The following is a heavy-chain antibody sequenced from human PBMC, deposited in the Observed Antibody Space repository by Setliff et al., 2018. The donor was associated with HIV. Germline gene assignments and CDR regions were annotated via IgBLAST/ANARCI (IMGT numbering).Heavy chain of an antibody. CDR3: AKDRVAYCSTDCYPFDY. Sequence: GGSLRLSCAASGFTFSSYFMHWVRQAPGKGLEYVSAISSNGGSTYYADSVKGRFIVSRDNSKNFLFLQMDSLTTEDSGFYFCAKDRVAYCSTDCYPFDYWGQGTLVTVSS. V-gene: IGHV3-64*02. J-gene: IGHJ4*02. D-gene: IGHD2-21*02. CDR1: GFTFSSYF. CDR2: ISSNGGST.